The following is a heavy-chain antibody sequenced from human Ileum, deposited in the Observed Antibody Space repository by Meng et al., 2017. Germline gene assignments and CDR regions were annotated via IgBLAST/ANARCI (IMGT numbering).Heavy chain of an antibody. V-gene: IGHV4-31*03. CDR3: ARYNYDSSGVTWFDP. D-gene: IGHD3-22*01. CDR2: FYFSGST. J-gene: IGHJ5*02. Sequence: QVHLQESGPGLVNPSQTLSLTCTVSGDSISSGDHYWTWSRQHPGKGLEWIGYFYFSGSTYYNPSLKSRVSISVDTSKNQFSLRMSSVTAADTAVYYCARYNYDSSGVTWFDPWGQGTLVTVSS. CDR1: GDSISSGDHY.